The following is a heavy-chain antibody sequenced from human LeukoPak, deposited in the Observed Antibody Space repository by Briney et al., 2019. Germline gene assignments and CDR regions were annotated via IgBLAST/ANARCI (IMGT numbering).Heavy chain of an antibody. CDR3: ARESYDYYDSSGYYTNDAFDI. D-gene: IGHD3-22*01. CDR1: GGTFSSYA. J-gene: IGHJ3*02. Sequence: SVKVSCKASGGTFSSYAISWVRQAPGQGLEWMGGIIPIFGTANYAQKFQGRVTITADESTSTAYMELSSPRSEDTAVYYCARESYDYYDSSGYYTNDAFDIWGQGTMVTVSS. CDR2: IIPIFGTA. V-gene: IGHV1-69*01.